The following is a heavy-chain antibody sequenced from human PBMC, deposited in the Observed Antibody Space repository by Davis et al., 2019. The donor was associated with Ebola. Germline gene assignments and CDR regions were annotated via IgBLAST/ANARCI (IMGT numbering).Heavy chain of an antibody. CDR2: INPSAGYT. CDR3: ARDGPDYYGLAV. CDR1: GYTFTGYY. V-gene: IGHV1-46*01. Sequence: ASVKVSCKASGYTFTGYYMHWVRQAPGQGLEWMGVINPSAGYTNYAQKFQGRVTITRDTSTSTVYMEVTRLRSDDTAVYYCARDGPDYYGLAVWGQGTAVTVSS. J-gene: IGHJ6*02.